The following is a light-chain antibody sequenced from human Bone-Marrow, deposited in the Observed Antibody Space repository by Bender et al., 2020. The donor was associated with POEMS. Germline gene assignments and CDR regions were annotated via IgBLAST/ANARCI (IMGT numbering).Light chain of an antibody. J-gene: IGLJ1*01. CDR3: CSYAGSSTYV. CDR1: NGDIGTYNL. Sequence: QSALTQPVSVSGSPGQSITISCTGTNGDIGTYNLVSWYQQHPGKVPRLIIYELTKRPSGVSSRFSGSKSGNTASLTISGLRAEDEADYYCCSYAGSSTYVFGTGTQVTVL. V-gene: IGLV2-23*02. CDR2: ELT.